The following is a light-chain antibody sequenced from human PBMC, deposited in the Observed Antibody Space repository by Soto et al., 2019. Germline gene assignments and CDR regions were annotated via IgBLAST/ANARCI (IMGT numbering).Light chain of an antibody. CDR2: DAS. J-gene: IGKJ5*01. V-gene: IGKV3-11*01. CDR3: QQRSNWTPPT. Sequence: EILLTQYPATLSWSPGERATLSWGASQSVSSYLAWYQQKPGQAPRLLIYDASNRATGIPARFSGSGSRTDFNLTISSLDPEDFALYCCQQRSNWTPPTFGPGTRL. CDR1: QSVSSY.